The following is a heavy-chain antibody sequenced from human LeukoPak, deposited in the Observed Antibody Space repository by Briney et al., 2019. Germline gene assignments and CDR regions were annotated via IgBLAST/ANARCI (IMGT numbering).Heavy chain of an antibody. CDR2: IIPIFGTA. CDR3: ASNWNVKDDAFDI. V-gene: IGHV1-69*05. J-gene: IGHJ3*02. CDR1: GGTFSSYA. D-gene: IGHD1-1*01. Sequence: ASVKVSCKASGGTFSSYAISWVRQAPGQGLEWMGGIIPIFGTANYAQKFQGRVTITTDESTSTAYMELSSLRSEDTAVYYCASNWNVKDDAFDIWGQGTMATVSS.